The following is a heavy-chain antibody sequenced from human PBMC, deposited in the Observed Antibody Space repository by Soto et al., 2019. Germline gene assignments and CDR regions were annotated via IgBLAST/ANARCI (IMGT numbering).Heavy chain of an antibody. J-gene: IGHJ5*02. D-gene: IGHD1-26*01. CDR1: GGTFSSYA. CDR3: ARVSTSYYWFDP. V-gene: IGHV1-69*13. Sequence: AASVKVSCKASGGTFSSYAISWVRQAPGQGLEWMGGIIPIFGTANYAQKFQGRVTITADESTSTAYMELSSLRSEDTAVYYCARVSTSYYWFDPWGQGTLVTVSS. CDR2: IIPIFGTA.